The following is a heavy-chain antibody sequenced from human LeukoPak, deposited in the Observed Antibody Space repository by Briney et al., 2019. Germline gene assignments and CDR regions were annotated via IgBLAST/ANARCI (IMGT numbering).Heavy chain of an antibody. V-gene: IGHV1-69-2*01. Sequence: ATVKLSCKVSGYTFTDYYIHWVQQAPGKGLEWMGLVDPEDGETIYAEKFQGRVTITADTSTDTAYMELSSLRSEDTAVYYCATANNRYYYYMDVWGKGTTVTVSS. D-gene: IGHD1-14*01. CDR3: ATANNRYYYYMDV. CDR1: GYTFTDYY. J-gene: IGHJ6*03. CDR2: VDPEDGET.